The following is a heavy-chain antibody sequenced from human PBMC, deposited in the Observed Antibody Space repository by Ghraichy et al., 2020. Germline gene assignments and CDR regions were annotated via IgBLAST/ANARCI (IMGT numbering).Heavy chain of an antibody. CDR1: GFPFSNYA. CDR2: ISYDGSKE. J-gene: IGHJ4*02. V-gene: IGHV3-30-3*01. D-gene: IGHD5/OR15-5a*01. Sequence: GESLNISCAASGFPFSNYAMHWVRQAPGKGLEWVSVISYDGSKEYYADSVKGRFTISRDNSKNTLYLQMNSLRAEDTAVYYCARDGETVSTLLVRWGQGTLVTVSS. CDR3: ARDGETVSTLLVR.